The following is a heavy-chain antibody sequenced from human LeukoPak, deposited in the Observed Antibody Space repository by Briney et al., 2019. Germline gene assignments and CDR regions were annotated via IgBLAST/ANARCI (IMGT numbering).Heavy chain of an antibody. Sequence: SETLSLTCTVSGGSISSYYWSWIRQPPGKGLEWIGYIYTSGSTNYNPSLKSRVTISVDTSKNQFSLKLSSVTAADTAVYYCACVITSGGPAHYWGQGTLVTVPS. V-gene: IGHV4-4*09. CDR3: ACVITSGGPAHY. J-gene: IGHJ4*02. CDR2: IYTSGST. D-gene: IGHD2-15*01. CDR1: GGSISSYY.